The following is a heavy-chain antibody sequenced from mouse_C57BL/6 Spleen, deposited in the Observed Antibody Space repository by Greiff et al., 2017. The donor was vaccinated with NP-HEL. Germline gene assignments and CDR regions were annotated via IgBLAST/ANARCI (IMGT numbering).Heavy chain of an antibody. J-gene: IGHJ1*03. Sequence: QVQLQQSGAELVRPGTSVKVSCKASGYAFTNYLIEWVKQRPGQGLEWIGVINPGSGGTNYNEKFKGKATLTADKSSSTAYMQLSSLTYEDSAVYFCAREGENYGSSLYWYFDVWGTGTTVTVSS. CDR1: GYAFTNYL. V-gene: IGHV1-54*01. D-gene: IGHD1-1*01. CDR2: INPGSGGT. CDR3: AREGENYGSSLYWYFDV.